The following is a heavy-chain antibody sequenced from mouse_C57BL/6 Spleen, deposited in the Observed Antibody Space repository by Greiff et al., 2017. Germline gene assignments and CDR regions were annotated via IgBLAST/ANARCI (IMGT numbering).Heavy chain of an antibody. D-gene: IGHD4-1*01. CDR2: INPGSGGT. V-gene: IGHV1-54*01. J-gene: IGHJ2*01. CDR3: ARNWDDYFDY. CDR1: GYAFTNYL. Sequence: QVQLQQSGAELVRPGTSVKVSCKASGYAFTNYLIEWVKQRPGQGLEWIGVINPGSGGTNYNEKFKGKATLTADKSSSTAYMQLSSLTSEDSAVYFFARNWDDYFDYWGQGTTLTVSS.